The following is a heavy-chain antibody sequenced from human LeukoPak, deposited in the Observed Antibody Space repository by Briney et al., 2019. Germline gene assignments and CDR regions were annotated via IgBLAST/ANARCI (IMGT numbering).Heavy chain of an antibody. V-gene: IGHV4-34*01. CDR2: INHSGST. CDR1: GGSFSGYY. Sequence: PSETLSLTCAVYGGSFSGYYWSWIRQPPGKGLEWIGEINHSGSTNYNPSLKSRVTISVDTSKNQFSLKLSSVTAADTAVYYCARAGRKIRWYDQWGRETLVTVSS. CDR3: ARAGRKIRWYDQ. D-gene: IGHD4-23*01. J-gene: IGHJ4*02.